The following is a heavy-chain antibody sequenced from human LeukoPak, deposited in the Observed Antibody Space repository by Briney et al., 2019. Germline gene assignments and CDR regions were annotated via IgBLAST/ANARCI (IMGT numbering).Heavy chain of an antibody. V-gene: IGHV3-53*01. J-gene: IGHJ6*02. Sequence: GGSLRLSCAISGSSVSSNVMNWVRQAPGKGLEWLSAINSEGDTFYADSVRGRFTISRDDSQDTLYLHMNSLRVEDTAVYFCARGGGLDVWGQGATVTVSS. CDR3: ARGGGLDV. D-gene: IGHD3-16*01. CDR1: GSSVSSNV. CDR2: INSEGDT.